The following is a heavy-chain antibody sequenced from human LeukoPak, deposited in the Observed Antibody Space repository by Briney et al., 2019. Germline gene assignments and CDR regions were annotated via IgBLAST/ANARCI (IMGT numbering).Heavy chain of an antibody. CDR2: IYYSGST. Sequence: SSETLSLTCTVSGGSLSSYYWIWFRQTLGKGPEWIGYIYYSGSTKYDPSLRSRVTISVDRSKNQFSLKLNSVTAADTAVYYCARYWGVQLWPHWYFDLWGRGSLVTVSS. V-gene: IGHV4-59*01. J-gene: IGHJ2*01. D-gene: IGHD5-18*01. CDR1: GGSLSSYY. CDR3: ARYWGVQLWPHWYFDL.